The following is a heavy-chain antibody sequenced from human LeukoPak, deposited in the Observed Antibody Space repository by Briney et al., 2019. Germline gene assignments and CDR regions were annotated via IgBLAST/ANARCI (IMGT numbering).Heavy chain of an antibody. Sequence: GGSLRLSCAASGFTFSSYAMSWVRQAPGKGLEWVSAISGSGGSTYYADSVKGRFTISRDNSKNTLYLQMNSLRAEDTAVYYCAKYSSSWYGHRSNYGMDVWGQGTTVTVSS. D-gene: IGHD6-13*01. CDR2: ISGSGGST. CDR1: GFTFSSYA. CDR3: AKYSSSWYGHRSNYGMDV. V-gene: IGHV3-23*01. J-gene: IGHJ6*02.